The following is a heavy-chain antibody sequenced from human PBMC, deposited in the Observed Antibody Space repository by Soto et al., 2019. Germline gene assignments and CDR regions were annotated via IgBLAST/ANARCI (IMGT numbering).Heavy chain of an antibody. CDR1: GYSFTSYW. D-gene: IGHD2-15*01. CDR3: ARRLLGYCSGGSCYGWSWFDP. V-gene: IGHV5-51*01. CDR2: IYPGDSDT. J-gene: IGHJ5*02. Sequence: GESLKISCKGSGYSFTSYWIGWVRQMPGKGLEWMGIIYPGDSDTRYSPSFQGQVTISADKSISTAYLQWSSLKASDTAMYYCARRLLGYCSGGSCYGWSWFDPWGQGTLVTVSS.